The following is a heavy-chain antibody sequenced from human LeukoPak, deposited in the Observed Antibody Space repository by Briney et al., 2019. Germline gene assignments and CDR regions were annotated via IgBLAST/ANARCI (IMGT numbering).Heavy chain of an antibody. D-gene: IGHD5-12*01. CDR3: ARGRYNFDY. Sequence: TGGSLRLSCAASGFTFSNYWMTWVRQAPGKGLEWVANIRHDGSDKNYVDSVKGRFTMSRDNAKNSMFLQMNSLRAEDTAVYYCARGRYNFDYWGQGTLVTVSS. CDR2: IRHDGSDK. J-gene: IGHJ4*02. CDR1: GFTFSNYW. V-gene: IGHV3-7*01.